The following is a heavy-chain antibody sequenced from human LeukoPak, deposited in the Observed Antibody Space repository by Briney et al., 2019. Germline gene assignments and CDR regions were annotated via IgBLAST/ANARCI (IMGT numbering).Heavy chain of an antibody. CDR1: GYTFTSYA. J-gene: IGHJ4*02. CDR3: ARGSIAARGYSDH. CDR2: INAGNGNT. Sequence: ASVTVSCTASGYTFTSYAMHWVRQAPGQRLEWMGWINAGNGNTKYSQKFQGRVTITRDTSASTAYMELSSLRSEDTAVYYCARGSIAARGYSDHWGQGTLVTVSS. D-gene: IGHD6-6*01. V-gene: IGHV1-3*01.